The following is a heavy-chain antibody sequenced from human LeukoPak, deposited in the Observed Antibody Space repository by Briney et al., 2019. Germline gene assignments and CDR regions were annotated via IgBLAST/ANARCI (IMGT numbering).Heavy chain of an antibody. CDR1: GGTFSNYD. D-gene: IGHD2-8*01. Sequence: GASVKVSCKASGGTFSNYDISWVRQAPGQGLEWMGGIIPIFGTSNYAQKFQGRVTIIADKSTSTAYMELGSLRSEDTAVYYCARRYCTNGVCYHDRGAFDIWGQGTMVIVSS. CDR3: ARRYCTNGVCYHDRGAFDI. CDR2: IIPIFGTS. V-gene: IGHV1-69*06. J-gene: IGHJ3*02.